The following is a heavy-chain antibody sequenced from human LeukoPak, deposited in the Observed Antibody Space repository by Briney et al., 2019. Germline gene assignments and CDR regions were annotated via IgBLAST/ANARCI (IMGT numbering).Heavy chain of an antibody. CDR2: ISDSGGNT. J-gene: IGHJ5*02. CDR1: GFTFSNYA. Sequence: GGSLRLSCAASGFTFSNYALSWVRQAPGKGLEWVSVISDSGGNTYYADSVRGRFTVSRDNSKRTLYLQMDSLRAEDTALYYCAKDGYCSTTTCSSHWFDPWGQGTLVTVSS. D-gene: IGHD2-2*03. CDR3: AKDGYCSTTTCSSHWFDP. V-gene: IGHV3-23*01.